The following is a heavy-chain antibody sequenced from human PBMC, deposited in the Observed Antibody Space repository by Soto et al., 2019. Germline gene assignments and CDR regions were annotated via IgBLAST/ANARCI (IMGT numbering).Heavy chain of an antibody. Sequence: EVQLVESGGGLVKPGGSLRLSCAASGFTFSNAWMSWVRQAPGKGLEWVGRIKSKTDGGTTDYAAPVKGRFTISRDDSKNTLYLQMNSLKTEDTAVYYCTTAGIYYDSSGYRIDFDYWGQGTLVTVSS. CDR3: TTAGIYYDSSGYRIDFDY. CDR1: GFTFSNAW. CDR2: IKSKTDGGTT. J-gene: IGHJ4*02. V-gene: IGHV3-15*01. D-gene: IGHD3-22*01.